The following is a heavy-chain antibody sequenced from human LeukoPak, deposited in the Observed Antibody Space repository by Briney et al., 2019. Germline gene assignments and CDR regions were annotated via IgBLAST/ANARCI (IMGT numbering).Heavy chain of an antibody. Sequence: PGRSLRLSCAASGFTLSSYGMHWVRQAPGKGLEWVATIWYDGSNEYYADSVKGRFTISRDNSKNTLYLQMNSLRDEDTAVYYCAAYCSSTTRYRGADYGMDVWGQGTTVTVSS. V-gene: IGHV3-33*01. D-gene: IGHD2-2*01. CDR2: IWYDGSNE. J-gene: IGHJ6*02. CDR1: GFTLSSYG. CDR3: AAYCSSTTRYRGADYGMDV.